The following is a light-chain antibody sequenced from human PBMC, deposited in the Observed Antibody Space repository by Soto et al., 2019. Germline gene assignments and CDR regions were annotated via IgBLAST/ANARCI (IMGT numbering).Light chain of an antibody. CDR3: QTWGTGIHV. J-gene: IGLJ1*01. CDR2: LNSDGSH. Sequence: QPVLTQSPSASASLGASVKLTCTLSRGHSSYAIAWHQQQPEKGPRYLMKLNSDGSHSKGDGIPDRFSGSSSGAERYLTISCLQSEDEADYYCQTWGTGIHVFGTGTKLTVL. V-gene: IGLV4-69*01. CDR1: RGHSSYA.